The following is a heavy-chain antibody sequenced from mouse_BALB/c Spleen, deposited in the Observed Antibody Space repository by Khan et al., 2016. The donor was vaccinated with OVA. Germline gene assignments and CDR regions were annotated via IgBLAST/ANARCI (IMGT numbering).Heavy chain of an antibody. D-gene: IGHD2-3*01. V-gene: IGHV3-2*02. CDR2: ISNSGNT. Sequence: EVQLVESGPGLVKPSPSLSITCTVTGYSITSDYAWNWIRQFPGNKLEWMGYISNSGNTKYNQSLKSRITITPDTSKNQFFLQLNSVTTEDTATYYCARVDGGDFDYWGQGTTLTVSS. CDR3: ARVDGGDFDY. J-gene: IGHJ2*01. CDR1: GYSITSDYA.